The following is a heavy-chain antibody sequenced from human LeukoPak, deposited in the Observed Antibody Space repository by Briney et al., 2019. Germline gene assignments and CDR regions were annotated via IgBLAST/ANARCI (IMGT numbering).Heavy chain of an antibody. CDR1: GYTFTSYY. CDR2: INPSGGST. Sequence: ASVEVSCKASGYTFTSYYMHWVRQAPGQGLEWMGIINPSGGSTSYAQKFQGRVTMTRDMSTSTVYMELSSLRSEDTAVYYCARDAGYSGYDSGGMYYFDYWGQGTLVTVSS. V-gene: IGHV1-46*01. CDR3: ARDAGYSGYDSGGMYYFDY. D-gene: IGHD5-12*01. J-gene: IGHJ4*02.